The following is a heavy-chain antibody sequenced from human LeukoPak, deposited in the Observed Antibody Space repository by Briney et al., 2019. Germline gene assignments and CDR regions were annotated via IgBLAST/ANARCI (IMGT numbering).Heavy chain of an antibody. Sequence: PSETLSLTCAVSGGSISSSNWWNWVRQPPGKGLEWIGEIYHSGSTNYNPSLKSRVTISVDKSKNQFSLKLSSVTAADTAVYYCARDIITGDDAFDIWGQGTMVTVSS. CDR2: IYHSGST. V-gene: IGHV4-4*02. CDR1: GGSISSSNW. D-gene: IGHD7-27*01. J-gene: IGHJ3*02. CDR3: ARDIITGDDAFDI.